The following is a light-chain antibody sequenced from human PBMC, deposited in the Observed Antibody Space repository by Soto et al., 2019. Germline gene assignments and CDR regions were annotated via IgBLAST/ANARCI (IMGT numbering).Light chain of an antibody. CDR3: SSYTSSSTDVV. Sequence: QSVLTQLACVSGSPGQSFTISCTGTSSDVGGYNYVSWYQQHPGKAPKLMIYDVSNRPSGVSNRFSGSKSGNTASLTISGLQAEDEADYYCSSYTSSSTDVVFGGGTKLTVL. CDR1: SSDVGGYNY. J-gene: IGLJ2*01. V-gene: IGLV2-14*01. CDR2: DVS.